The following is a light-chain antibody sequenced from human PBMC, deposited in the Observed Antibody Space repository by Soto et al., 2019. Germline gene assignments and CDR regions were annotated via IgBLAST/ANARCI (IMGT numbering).Light chain of an antibody. J-gene: IGLJ2*01. V-gene: IGLV2-14*01. Sequence: QSVLTQPASVSGSPGQSITISCTGTSSDVGGYNYVSWYQQHPGKAPKLMIYEVSNRPSGVSNRFSGSKSGNTASLTISGLQAEDEADYYCSSYTSSCVVLGGGTKVTVL. CDR3: SSYTSSCVV. CDR1: SSDVGGYNY. CDR2: EVS.